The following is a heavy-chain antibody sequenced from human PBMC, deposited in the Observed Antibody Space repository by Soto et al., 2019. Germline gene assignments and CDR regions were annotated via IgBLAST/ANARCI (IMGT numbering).Heavy chain of an antibody. CDR1: GFTFSDYA. J-gene: IGHJ4*02. CDR2: VSHDGRKT. Sequence: VQLVESGAGVVRPGRSLRLYCAASGFTFSDYAMHWVRQAPGKGLEWVAVVSHDGRKTHYADSVKGRFTISRDSSKNTVSLEMTSLRAEDTAVYYCAKGGRQWLVTSDFNYWGQGALVTVSS. V-gene: IGHV3-30*18. CDR3: AKGGRQWLVTSDFNY. D-gene: IGHD6-19*01.